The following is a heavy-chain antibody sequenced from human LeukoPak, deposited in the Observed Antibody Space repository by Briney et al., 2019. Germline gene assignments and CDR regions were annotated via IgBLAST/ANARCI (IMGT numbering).Heavy chain of an antibody. Sequence: PGGSLRLSCAASGFTFSSYAMHWVRQAPGKGLEWVAVISYDGSNKYYADSVKGRFTISRDNSKNTLYLQMNSLRAEDTAVYYCARDMGVVPAAASDYWGQGTLVTVSS. CDR1: GFTFSSYA. V-gene: IGHV3-30*04. CDR2: ISYDGSNK. D-gene: IGHD2-2*01. CDR3: ARDMGVVPAAASDY. J-gene: IGHJ4*02.